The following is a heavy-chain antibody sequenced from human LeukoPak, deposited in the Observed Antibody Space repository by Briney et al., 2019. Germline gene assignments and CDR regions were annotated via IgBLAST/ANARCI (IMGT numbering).Heavy chain of an antibody. Sequence: ASVKVSCKASGYTFTSYGISWVRQAPGQGLEWMGWISAYNGNTNYAQKLQGRVTMTTDTSTSTAYMELRSLRSDDTAVYYCARDVSGSYYSHYFDYWGQGTLVTVSS. CDR1: GYTFTSYG. D-gene: IGHD1-26*01. V-gene: IGHV1-18*01. CDR3: ARDVSGSYYSHYFDY. CDR2: ISAYNGNT. J-gene: IGHJ4*02.